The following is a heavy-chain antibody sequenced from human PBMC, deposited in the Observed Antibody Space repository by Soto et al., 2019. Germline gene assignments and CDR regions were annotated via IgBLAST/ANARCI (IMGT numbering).Heavy chain of an antibody. V-gene: IGHV4-59*01. CDR3: ARERDGYSSSSGLYYYGMDV. CDR1: GGYISSYY. CDR2: IYYSGST. J-gene: IGHJ6*02. D-gene: IGHD6-6*01. Sequence: SETLSLTCTVSGGYISSYYWSWIRQPPGKGLEWIGYIYYSGSTNYNPSLKSRVTISVDTSKNQFSLKLSSVTAADTAVYYCARERDGYSSSSGLYYYGMDVWGQGTTVTVSS.